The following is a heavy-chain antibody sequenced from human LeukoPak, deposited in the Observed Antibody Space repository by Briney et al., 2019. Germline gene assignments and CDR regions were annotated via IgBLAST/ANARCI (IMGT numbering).Heavy chain of an antibody. Sequence: ETLSLTCTVSGASISTSYWYWIRQPPGKGLEWIGYIHYSGDINYNPSLKSRVTISAYTSKNQLSLKLSSVTAADTAVYYCARVGCSGGSCYPDYWGQGTLVTVSS. CDR3: ARVGCSGGSCYPDY. CDR2: IHYSGDI. J-gene: IGHJ4*02. D-gene: IGHD2-15*01. CDR1: GASISTSY. V-gene: IGHV4-59*01.